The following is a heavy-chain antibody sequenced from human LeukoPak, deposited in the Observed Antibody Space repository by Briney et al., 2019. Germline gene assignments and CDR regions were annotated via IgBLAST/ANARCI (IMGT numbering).Heavy chain of an antibody. J-gene: IGHJ6*02. D-gene: IGHD3-10*01. Sequence: GRSMRLSCSASGFSLSNYWMSWVSQAPGKVLEWVANINQDGSDKYYVDSVMGRFTISKDNAKNSVYLQMNSLRPEDTAIYYCAWYGVTHGLDVWGQGTTVTVSS. CDR2: INQDGSDK. CDR3: AWYGVTHGLDV. CDR1: GFSLSNYW. V-gene: IGHV3-7*01.